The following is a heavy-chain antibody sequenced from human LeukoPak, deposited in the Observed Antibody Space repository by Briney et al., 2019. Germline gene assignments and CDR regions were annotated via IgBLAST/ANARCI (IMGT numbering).Heavy chain of an antibody. CDR3: ARLGRPQRTAVAGPSESFDY. CDR1: GYTFTSYG. Sequence: ASVKVSCKASGYTFTSYGISWVRQAPGQGLEWMGWISAYNGNTNYAQKLQGRVTMTTDTSTSTAYMELRSLRSDATAVYYCARLGRPQRTAVAGPSESFDYWGQGTPVTASS. D-gene: IGHD6-19*01. CDR2: ISAYNGNT. V-gene: IGHV1-18*01. J-gene: IGHJ4*02.